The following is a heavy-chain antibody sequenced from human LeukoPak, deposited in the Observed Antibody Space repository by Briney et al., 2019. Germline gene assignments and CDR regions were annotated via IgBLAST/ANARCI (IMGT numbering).Heavy chain of an antibody. CDR2: ISGDGGST. D-gene: IGHD2-21*01. Sequence: GGSLRLSCAASGFTFDDYTIHWVRQVPGKGLEWVSLISGDGGSTYYADSVKGRFTVSRDNSKNTLYLQMNTLRVEDTAVYYCAREASRAAIHDFDPWGQGTLVTVSS. V-gene: IGHV3-43*01. CDR1: GFTFDDYT. J-gene: IGHJ5*02. CDR3: AREASRAAIHDFDP.